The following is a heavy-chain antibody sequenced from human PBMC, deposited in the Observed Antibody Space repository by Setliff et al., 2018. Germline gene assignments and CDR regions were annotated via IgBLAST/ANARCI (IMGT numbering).Heavy chain of an antibody. V-gene: IGHV4-39*07. CDR2: IYYSGST. D-gene: IGHD3-3*01. CDR3: SRRTEYYNFWSGYYDY. CDR1: GGSISSSSYY. Sequence: SETLSLTCTVSGGSISSSSYYWGWIRQPPGKGLEWIGSIYYSGSTYYNPYLTSRVTISVDTSKNQFSLKLSSVTAADTAVYYCSRRTEYYNFWSGYYDYWGQGTLVTVSS. J-gene: IGHJ4*02.